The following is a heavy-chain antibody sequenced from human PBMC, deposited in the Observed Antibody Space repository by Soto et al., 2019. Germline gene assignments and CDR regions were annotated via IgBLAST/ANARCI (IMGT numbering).Heavy chain of an antibody. J-gene: IGHJ6*02. D-gene: IGHD3-3*01. CDR3: ARQLRFLEWLLYAGYYYGMDA. V-gene: IGHV1-8*01. CDR2: MNPNSGNT. CDR1: GYTFTSYD. Sequence: ASVKVSCKASGYTFTSYDINWVRQATGQGLEWMGWMNPNSGNTGYAQKFQGRVTMTRNTSISTAYMELSSLRSEDTAVYYCARQLRFLEWLLYAGYYYGMDAWGQGTTVTVSS.